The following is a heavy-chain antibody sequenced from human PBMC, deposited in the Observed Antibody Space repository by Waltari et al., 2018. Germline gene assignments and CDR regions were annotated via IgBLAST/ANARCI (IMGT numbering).Heavy chain of an antibody. J-gene: IGHJ3*02. CDR2: ISSGATYR. CDR1: GFNFSRYR. D-gene: IGHD3-16*01. V-gene: IGHV3-21*01. Sequence: EVQLVESGGNLVEPGGSQRLSCAATGFNFSRYRMHWVRQAPEKGLEWVSSISSGATYRNYRDSVKGRFTIARDNARNSLYLQMNSLRAEDTAVYYCARILNFDFVWGSKDYPFWDAFDIWGQGTMVTVSS. CDR3: ARILNFDFVWGSKDYPFWDAFDI.